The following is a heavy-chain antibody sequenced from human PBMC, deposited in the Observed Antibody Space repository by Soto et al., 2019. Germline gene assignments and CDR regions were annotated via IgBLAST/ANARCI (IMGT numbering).Heavy chain of an antibody. J-gene: IGHJ3*02. CDR1: GFTFSSYG. CDR3: ARETFSWNKGVDAFDI. Sequence: QVQLVESGGGVVQPGRSLRLSCAASGFTFSSYGMHWVRQAPGKGLEWVAVIWYDGSNKYYADSVKGRFTISRDNSKNTLYLQMNSLRAEDTAVYYCARETFSWNKGVDAFDIWGQGTMVTVSS. V-gene: IGHV3-33*01. CDR2: IWYDGSNK. D-gene: IGHD1-1*01.